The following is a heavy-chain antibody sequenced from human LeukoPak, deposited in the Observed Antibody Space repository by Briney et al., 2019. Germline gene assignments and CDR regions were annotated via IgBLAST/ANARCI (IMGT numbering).Heavy chain of an antibody. CDR2: MYHTGST. J-gene: IGHJ6*03. CDR3: ARDSPDDYYYYMDV. CDR1: GYSMSSGYY. D-gene: IGHD1-14*01. Sequence: KPSETLSLTCSVSGYSMSSGYYWGWIRQPPERGLEWIGSMYHTGSTYYNPSLKSRVNISVDTSKNQFYLKVSSVTAADTAVYYCARDSPDDYYYYMDVWGKGTTVTVSS. V-gene: IGHV4-38-2*02.